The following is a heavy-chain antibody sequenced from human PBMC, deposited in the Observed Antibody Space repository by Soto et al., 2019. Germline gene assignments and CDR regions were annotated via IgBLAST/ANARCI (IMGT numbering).Heavy chain of an antibody. V-gene: IGHV4-4*07. Sequence: SETLSLTCTVSCGSISSYYWSWIRQPAGKGLEWIGRIYTSGSTNYNPSLKSRVTMSVDTSKNQFSLKLSSVTAADTAVYYCARVQSYYDSSGYYSGVSHYYFDYWGQGTLVTVSS. D-gene: IGHD3-22*01. CDR3: ARVQSYYDSSGYYSGVSHYYFDY. J-gene: IGHJ4*02. CDR1: CGSISSYY. CDR2: IYTSGST.